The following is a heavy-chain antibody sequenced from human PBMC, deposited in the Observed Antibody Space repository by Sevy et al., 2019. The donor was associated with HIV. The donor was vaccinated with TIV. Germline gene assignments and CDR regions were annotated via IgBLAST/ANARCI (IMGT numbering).Heavy chain of an antibody. V-gene: IGHV3-7*01. CDR3: AQETVGRFDS. D-gene: IGHD3-16*01. J-gene: IGHJ4*02. CDR2: IKSDGSDK. Sequence: GGSLRLSCAASGFTFSAYWMNWVRQAPGKGLEWVANIKSDGSDKHYVDSVEGRFTISRDNAKNSLYLPMNSLRVEDTAVYYCAQETVGRFDSWGQGTLVTVSS. CDR1: GFTFSAYW.